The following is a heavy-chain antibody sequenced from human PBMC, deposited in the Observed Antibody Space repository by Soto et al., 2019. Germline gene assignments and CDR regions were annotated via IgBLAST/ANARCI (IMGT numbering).Heavy chain of an antibody. J-gene: IGHJ6*03. V-gene: IGHV1-24*01. Sequence: QVQLVQSGAEVKKPGASVKVSCKVSGHTLSELSIYWVRQAPGKGLEWMGGFDPEVGKTIYTQKVQGRVTMSEDKSTDTAYLERRSLRFEDTAIYYCTTDSRGGAYAPVDVWAKGTNVTFS. CDR3: TTDSRGGAYAPVDV. CDR2: FDPEVGKT. D-gene: IGHD3-10*01. CDR1: GHTLSELS.